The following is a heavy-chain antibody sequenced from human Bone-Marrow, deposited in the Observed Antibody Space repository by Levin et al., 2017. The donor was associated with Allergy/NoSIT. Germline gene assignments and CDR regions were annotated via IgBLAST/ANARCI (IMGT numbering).Heavy chain of an antibody. CDR2: ISVYNGDT. CDR1: GYSFSTYG. J-gene: IGHJ5*02. Sequence: PGGSLRLSCKASGYSFSTYGINWVRQAPGQGLEWMGWISVYNGDTKYAQKFQGRVSMTTDTSTSTAYMEVRSLRSDDTAVFYCARDRAPYCTSSNCFRGNWFDPWGQGTLVTVSS. CDR3: ARDRAPYCTSSNCFRGNWFDP. D-gene: IGHD2-2*01. V-gene: IGHV1-18*01.